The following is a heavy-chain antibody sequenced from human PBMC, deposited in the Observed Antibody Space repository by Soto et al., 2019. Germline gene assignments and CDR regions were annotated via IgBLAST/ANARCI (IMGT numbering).Heavy chain of an antibody. J-gene: IGHJ4*02. CDR3: AHSDGGYEIIYFDF. V-gene: IGHV2-5*01. CDR2: IYYNDDR. CDR1: GFSFTTAGVA. Sequence: QITLQESGPTLVKPTQTLTLTCTFSGFSFTTAGVAVGWIRQTPGGALESLTLIYYNDDRRFSPSLKTRLTITGDTSKNQVVLSLTNVDPGDTATYFCAHSDGGYEIIYFDFWGQGIPVTVSS. D-gene: IGHD5-12*01.